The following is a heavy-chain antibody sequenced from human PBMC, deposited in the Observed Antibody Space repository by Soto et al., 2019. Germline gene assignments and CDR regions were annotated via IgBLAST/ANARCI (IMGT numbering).Heavy chain of an antibody. V-gene: IGHV4-31*03. CDR2: IYYSGST. D-gene: IGHD5-18*01. Sequence: SETLSLTCTVSGGSISSGGYYWSWIRQHPGKGLEWIGYIYYSGSTYYNPSLKSRVTISVDTSKNQFSLKLSSVTAADTAVYYCASGTYSYGYLDYWGQGTLVTVSS. J-gene: IGHJ4*02. CDR1: GGSISSGGYY. CDR3: ASGTYSYGYLDY.